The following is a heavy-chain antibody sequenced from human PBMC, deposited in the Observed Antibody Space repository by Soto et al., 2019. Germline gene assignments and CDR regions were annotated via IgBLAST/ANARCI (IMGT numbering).Heavy chain of an antibody. D-gene: IGHD3-10*01. CDR2: IYYSGST. Sequence: SSETLSLTCTVSGGSISSGDYYWSWIRQPPGKGLEWIGYIYYSGSTYYNPSLKSRVTISVDTSKNRFSLKLSSVTAADTAVYYCASLSITMVRGVIITAWFDPWGQGTLVTVSS. V-gene: IGHV4-30-4*01. CDR1: GGSISSGDYY. CDR3: ASLSITMVRGVIITAWFDP. J-gene: IGHJ5*02.